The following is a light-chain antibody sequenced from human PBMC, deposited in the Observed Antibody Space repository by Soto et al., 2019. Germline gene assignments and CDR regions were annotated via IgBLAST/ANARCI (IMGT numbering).Light chain of an antibody. CDR3: CSYAGSYTYV. CDR2: DVS. J-gene: IGLJ1*01. CDR1: SSDVGDSDY. V-gene: IGLV2-11*01. Sequence: QSALTQPRSVSGSPGQSVTISCTGTSSDVGDSDYVSWYQQHPGKAPKLMIFDVSKRPSGVPVRFSGSKSGNTASLTISGLQAEDEADYYCCSYAGSYTYVFGSGTKLTVL.